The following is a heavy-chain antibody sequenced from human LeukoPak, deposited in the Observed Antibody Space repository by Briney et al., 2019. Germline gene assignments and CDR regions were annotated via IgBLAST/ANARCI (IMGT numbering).Heavy chain of an antibody. D-gene: IGHD5-18*01. CDR1: GYTFTSYG. CDR3: ARVGRDMDTAMIPYHYYYYMDV. V-gene: IGHV1-18*01. CDR2: ISAYNGNT. Sequence: GASVKVSCKASGYTFTSYGISWVRQAPGQGLEWMGWISAYNGNTNYAQKLQGRVTMTTDTSTSTAYMELRSLRSEDTAVYYCARVGRDMDTAMIPYHYYYYMDVWGKGTTVTVSS. J-gene: IGHJ6*03.